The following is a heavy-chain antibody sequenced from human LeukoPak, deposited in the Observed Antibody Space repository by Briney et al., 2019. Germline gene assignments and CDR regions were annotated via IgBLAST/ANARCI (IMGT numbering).Heavy chain of an antibody. D-gene: IGHD2-15*01. V-gene: IGHV3-13*01. Sequence: TGGSLRLSCAASGFTFSSYDMHWVRQATGKGLEWVSAIGTAGDTYYPGSVKGRFTISRENAKNSLYLQMNSLRAGDTAVYYCARVGCSGGGCYIDYWGQGTLVTVSS. CDR3: ARVGCSGGGCYIDY. CDR1: GFTFSSYD. CDR2: IGTAGDT. J-gene: IGHJ4*02.